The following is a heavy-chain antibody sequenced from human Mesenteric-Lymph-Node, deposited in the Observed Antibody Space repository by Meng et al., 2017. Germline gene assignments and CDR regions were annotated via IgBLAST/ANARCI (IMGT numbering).Heavy chain of an antibody. CDR2: INAGNGNT. J-gene: IGHJ4*02. CDR3: AILKPPWFGETYYFDY. Sequence: ASVKVSCKASGYTFTSYAMHWVRQAPGQRLEWMGWINAGNGNTKYSQKFQGRVTITEDTSTDTAYMELSSLRSEDTAVYYCAILKPPWFGETYYFDYWGQGTLVTVSS. D-gene: IGHD3-10*01. CDR1: GYTFTSYA. V-gene: IGHV1-3*01.